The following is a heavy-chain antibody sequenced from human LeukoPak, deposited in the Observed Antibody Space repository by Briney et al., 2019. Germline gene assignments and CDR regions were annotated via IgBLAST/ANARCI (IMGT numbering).Heavy chain of an antibody. Sequence: GRSLRLSCAASGFTFSSYAMHWVRQAPGKGLEWVSYISSSSSTIYADSVKGRFTISRDNAKNSLYLQMNSLRDEDTAVYYCARDGWVDYWGQGTLVTVSS. CDR2: ISSSSST. J-gene: IGHJ4*02. CDR3: ARDGWVDY. D-gene: IGHD6-19*01. V-gene: IGHV3-48*04. CDR1: GFTFSSYA.